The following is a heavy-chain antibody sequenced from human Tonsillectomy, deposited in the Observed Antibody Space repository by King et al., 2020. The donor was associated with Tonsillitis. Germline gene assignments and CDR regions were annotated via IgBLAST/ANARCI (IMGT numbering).Heavy chain of an antibody. CDR1: GGSISSYY. D-gene: IGHD2-21*01. Sequence: QLQESGAGLVKPSETLSLTCTVSGGSISSYYRSWIRQPPGKGLEWIGYIYYSGSTHYNPALKSRVTISVDTSKNQFSLKLSSGTAADTAVYYCARIPRDAFDIWGQGTMVTVSS. CDR3: ARIPRDAFDI. V-gene: IGHV4-59*01. J-gene: IGHJ3*02. CDR2: IYYSGST.